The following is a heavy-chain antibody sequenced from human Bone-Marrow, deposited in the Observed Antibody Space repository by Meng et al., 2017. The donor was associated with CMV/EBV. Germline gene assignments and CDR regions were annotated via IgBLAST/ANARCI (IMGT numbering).Heavy chain of an antibody. CDR3: AHSIWDGYGGNNLGY. V-gene: IGHV2-5*01. CDR1: GFSLSTSGVG. Sequence: SGPTLVKPTQTLTLTCTFSGFSLSTSGVGVGWIRQPPGKALEWLALIYWNDDKRYSPSLKSRLTITKDTSKNQVVLTMTNMDPVDTATYYCAHSIWDGYGGNNLGYWGQGTLVTVSS. J-gene: IGHJ4*02. CDR2: IYWNDDK. D-gene: IGHD4-23*01.